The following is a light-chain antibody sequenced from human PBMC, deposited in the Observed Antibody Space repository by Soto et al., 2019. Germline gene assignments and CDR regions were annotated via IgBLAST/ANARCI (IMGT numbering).Light chain of an antibody. V-gene: IGKV1-5*03. CDR2: KAS. J-gene: IGKJ1*01. Sequence: DYQVTQSPSTLSASVGDRVTITCRASQNIYTWLAWYQQKPGIAPKLLIHKASTLESWVPSRFSGSGFGTEFTLSISGLQPEDSATYYCQQYERYSTFGQGTKVEIK. CDR1: QNIYTW. CDR3: QQYERYST.